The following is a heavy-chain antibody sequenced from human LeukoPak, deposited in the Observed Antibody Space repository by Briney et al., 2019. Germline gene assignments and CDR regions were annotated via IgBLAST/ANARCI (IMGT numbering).Heavy chain of an antibody. CDR2: ISYDGSNK. V-gene: IGHV3-30*18. Sequence: QPGRSLRLSCAASGFTLSSYGMHCVRQAPGKGLEWVAVISYDGSNKYYADSVKGRFTISRDNSKNTLYLQMNSLRAEDTAVYYCAKNYYYKGVWGKGTTVTVSS. CDR3: AKNYYYKGV. CDR1: GFTLSSYG. J-gene: IGHJ6*03.